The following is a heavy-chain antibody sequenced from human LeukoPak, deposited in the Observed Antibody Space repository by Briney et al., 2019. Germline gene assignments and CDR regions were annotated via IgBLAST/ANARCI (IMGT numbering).Heavy chain of an antibody. J-gene: IGHJ1*01. CDR3: AYGYSSGWSSEYFQH. CDR1: GGSISSYY. V-gene: IGHV4-59*01. CDR2: IDYSASM. Sequence: SETLSLTCTVSGGSISSYYWSWIRQPPGKGLEWIAYIDYSASMNYNPSLKSRVTISVDTSKNQFSLKLNSVTAADTAVYYCAYGYSSGWSSEYFQHWGQGTLVTVSS. D-gene: IGHD6-19*01.